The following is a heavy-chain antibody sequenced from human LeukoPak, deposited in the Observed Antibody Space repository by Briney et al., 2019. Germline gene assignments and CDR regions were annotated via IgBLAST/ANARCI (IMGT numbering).Heavy chain of an antibody. J-gene: IGHJ4*02. V-gene: IGHV3-15*01. Sequence: PGGSLRLSCAASGFTFSNAWMAWVRQAPGKGLEWVGRIRSKNDGGTIGYAAPVKDRFTIPRDDSKNTLYLQMNSLEIEDTAAYFCTTDRTMKGYWGQGTLVTVSS. CDR1: GFTFSNAW. D-gene: IGHD3-22*01. CDR3: TTDRTMKGY. CDR2: IRSKNDGGTI.